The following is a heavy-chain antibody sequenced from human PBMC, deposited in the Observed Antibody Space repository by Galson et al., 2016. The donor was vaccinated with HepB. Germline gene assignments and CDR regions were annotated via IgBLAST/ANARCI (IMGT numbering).Heavy chain of an antibody. CDR3: AEGGDIVVGGS. CDR2: ISSNGNNK. Sequence: SLRLSCAASGFPFSRYGMHWVRQAPGKGLEWVALISSNGNNKYYVDSVKGRFTISRDNSKNTLFMQVNSLRPEDTAVYYCAEGGDIVVGGSWGQGTLVTVSS. J-gene: IGHJ5*02. V-gene: IGHV3-30*18. D-gene: IGHD2-21*01. CDR1: GFPFSRYG.